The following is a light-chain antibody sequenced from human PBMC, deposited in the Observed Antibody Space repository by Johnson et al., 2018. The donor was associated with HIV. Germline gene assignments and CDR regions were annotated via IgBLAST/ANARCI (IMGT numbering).Light chain of an antibody. CDR1: SSNIGNNY. Sequence: QSVLTQPPSVSAAPGQKVTISCSGSSSNIGNNYVSWYQHLPGTAPKLLIYDNNERPSGIPDRFSGSKSGTSATLGITGLQTGDEADYYCGTWDTSLGAGGVFGTATKVTVL. V-gene: IGLV1-51*01. J-gene: IGLJ1*01. CDR3: GTWDTSLGAGGV. CDR2: DNN.